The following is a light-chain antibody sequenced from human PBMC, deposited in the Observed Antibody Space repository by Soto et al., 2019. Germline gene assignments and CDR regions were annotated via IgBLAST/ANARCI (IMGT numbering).Light chain of an antibody. CDR1: QSISSY. CDR3: QHSYSTLGT. V-gene: IGKV1-39*01. J-gene: IGKJ1*01. CDR2: AAS. Sequence: DIQMTQSPSSLSASVGDRVTITCRASQSISSYLNWYQQKPGKAPKLLIYAASSLQCGVPSRFSGRGSGTDLTLTISSLQPEDFATYYCQHSYSTLGTFGKGTKVEIK.